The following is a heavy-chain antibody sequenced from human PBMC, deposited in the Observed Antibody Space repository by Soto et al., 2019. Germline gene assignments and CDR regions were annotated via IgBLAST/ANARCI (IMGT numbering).Heavy chain of an antibody. CDR2: ISGSGGST. D-gene: IGHD2-2*01. CDR1: GFTFSSYA. J-gene: IGHJ4*02. Sequence: PGGSLRLSCAASGFTFSSYAMSWVRQAPGKGLEWVSAISGSGGSTYYADSVKGRFTISRDNSKNTLYLQMNSLRAEDTAVYYCAKDAGRPPRPLYYFDYWGQGTLVTVSS. CDR3: AKDAGRPPRPLYYFDY. V-gene: IGHV3-23*01.